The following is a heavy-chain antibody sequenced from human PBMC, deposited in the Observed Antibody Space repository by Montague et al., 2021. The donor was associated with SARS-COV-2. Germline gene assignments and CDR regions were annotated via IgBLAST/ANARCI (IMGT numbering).Heavy chain of an antibody. V-gene: IGHV4-34*01. CDR1: GGSFSGYF. Sequence: SETLSLTCAVYGGSFSGYFWSWIRQTPGRGLEWIGEINHGGTADYNPSLKSRVTLSVDTSKAQFSLILTSVTAADTAVYYCARERGRGVDYFDPWGQGTPVTVSS. J-gene: IGHJ5*02. CDR2: INHGGTA. CDR3: ARERGRGVDYFDP. D-gene: IGHD4-11*01.